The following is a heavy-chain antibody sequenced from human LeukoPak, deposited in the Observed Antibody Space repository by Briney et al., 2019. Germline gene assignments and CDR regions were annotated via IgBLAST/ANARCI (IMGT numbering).Heavy chain of an antibody. CDR1: GFTFDDYG. CDR3: ARGMGATDLTLYFDY. Sequence: GGSLRLSCAASGFTFDDYGMSWVRQAPGKGLEWVSGINWNGGSTGYADSVEGRFTISRDNAKNSLYLQMNSLRAEDTALYHCARGMGATDLTLYFDYWGQGTLVTVSS. J-gene: IGHJ4*02. V-gene: IGHV3-20*01. CDR2: INWNGGST. D-gene: IGHD1-26*01.